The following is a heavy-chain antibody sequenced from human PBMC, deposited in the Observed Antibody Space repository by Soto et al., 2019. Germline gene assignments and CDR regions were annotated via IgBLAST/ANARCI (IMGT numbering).Heavy chain of an antibody. CDR2: INWNDDE. V-gene: IGHV2-5*01. Sequence: QITLKESGPTLVKPTQTLTLTCTFSGFSLNTRAVGVGWIRQAPGKALEWRELINWNDDERYSPSLKDRLTITKYTSKNHVVLTMTNIGPVDTATYYCAHRHDLGGFDIWGQGTAVTVSS. CDR1: GFSLNTRAVG. J-gene: IGHJ3*02. D-gene: IGHD2-15*01. CDR3: AHRHDLGGFDI.